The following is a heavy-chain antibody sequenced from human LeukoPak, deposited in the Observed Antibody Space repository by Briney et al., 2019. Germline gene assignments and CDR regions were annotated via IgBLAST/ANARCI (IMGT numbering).Heavy chain of an antibody. V-gene: IGHV3-23*01. J-gene: IGHJ4*02. CDR1: GFTFSSYA. Sequence: GGSLRLSCAASGFTFSSYAMSWVRQAPGKGLEWVSAISGSGGSTYYADSVKGRFTISRDNSKNTLYLQMNSLRAEDTAVYNCAKKKRGYFDWILDYWGQGTLVTVSS. CDR2: ISGSGGST. CDR3: AKKKRGYFDWILDY. D-gene: IGHD3-9*01.